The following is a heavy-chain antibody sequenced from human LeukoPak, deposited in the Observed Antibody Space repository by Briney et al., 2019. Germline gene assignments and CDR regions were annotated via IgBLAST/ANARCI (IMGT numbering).Heavy chain of an antibody. D-gene: IGHD2-15*01. V-gene: IGHV1-18*04. CDR3: AREVVAAMYKPFDY. Sequence: ASVKVSCKASGYTFTSYGIRWVRQAPGQGLEWMGWISAYNGNTNYAQKLQGRVTMTTDTSTSTAYMELRRLRSEDTAVYYCAREVVAAMYKPFDYWGQGTLVTVSS. CDR2: ISAYNGNT. CDR1: GYTFTSYG. J-gene: IGHJ4*02.